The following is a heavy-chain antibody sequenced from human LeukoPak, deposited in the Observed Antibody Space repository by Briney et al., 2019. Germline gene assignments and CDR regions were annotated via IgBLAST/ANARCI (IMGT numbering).Heavy chain of an antibody. CDR2: ISYDGSNK. D-gene: IGHD2-2*01. CDR3: ANPFWVVPAALDS. CDR1: GFTFSSYG. J-gene: IGHJ4*02. V-gene: IGHV3-30*18. Sequence: GGSLRLSCAASGFTFSSYGMHWVRQAPGKGLEWVAVISYDGSNKYYADSVKGRFTISRDNSKNTLYLQMNSLRAEDTAVYYCANPFWVVPAALDSWAREPLVTVP.